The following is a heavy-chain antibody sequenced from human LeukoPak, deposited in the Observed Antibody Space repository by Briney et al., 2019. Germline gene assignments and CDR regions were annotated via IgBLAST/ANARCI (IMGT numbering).Heavy chain of an antibody. CDR1: GDSVSSGY. J-gene: IGHJ1*01. CDR3: AGRGHRYSRD. Sequence: SETLSLTCTVSGDSVSSGYWNWIRQPPGKGLEWIGYIYDSGITDYSPSLKSRLTISVDTSNNQFSLSLSSVTAADTAVYYCAGRGHRYSRDWGQGVLVTVSS. D-gene: IGHD2-15*01. CDR2: IYDSGIT. V-gene: IGHV4-4*09.